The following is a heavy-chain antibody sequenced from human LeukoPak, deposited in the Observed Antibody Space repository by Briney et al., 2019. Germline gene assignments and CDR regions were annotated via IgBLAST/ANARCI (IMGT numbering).Heavy chain of an antibody. CDR2: INHSGST. CDR1: GGSFSGYY. J-gene: IGHJ4*02. D-gene: IGHD3-3*01. CDR3: ARATNDFWSGYYTRTRYYFEY. V-gene: IGHV4-34*01. Sequence: SETLSFTCAVYGGSFSGYYWSWIRQPPGKGLEWIGEINHSGSTNYNPSLKSRVTISVDTSKNQFSLKLSSVTAADTAVYYCARATNDFWSGYYTRTRYYFEYWGQGTLVTVSS.